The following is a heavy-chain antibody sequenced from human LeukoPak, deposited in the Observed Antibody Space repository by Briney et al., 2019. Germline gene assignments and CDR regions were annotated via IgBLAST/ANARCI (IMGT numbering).Heavy chain of an antibody. CDR3: ARTGAKNYDSSIDY. CDR2: ISWSSGSI. Sequence: GGSLRLSCAASGFTFADYAMHWVRQAPGKGLEWVSGISWSSGSIGYADSVKGRFTISRDNAKNSLYLQMNSLRAEDTALYHCARTGAKNYDSSIDYWGQGTLVTVSS. J-gene: IGHJ4*02. CDR1: GFTFADYA. V-gene: IGHV3-9*01. D-gene: IGHD3-22*01.